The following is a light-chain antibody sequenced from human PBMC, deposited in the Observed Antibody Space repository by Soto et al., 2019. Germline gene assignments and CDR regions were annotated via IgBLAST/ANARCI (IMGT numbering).Light chain of an antibody. CDR2: EVS. Sequence: QSALTQPPSASGSPGQSVTISCTGTSSDVGGYNYVSWYQQHPGKAPKLMIYEVSKRPSGVPDRFSGSKSGNTASLTVSGLQAEDEAEYYCSSYAGSDNLEVFGTGTKVTVL. J-gene: IGLJ1*01. CDR3: SSYAGSDNLEV. CDR1: SSDVGGYNY. V-gene: IGLV2-8*01.